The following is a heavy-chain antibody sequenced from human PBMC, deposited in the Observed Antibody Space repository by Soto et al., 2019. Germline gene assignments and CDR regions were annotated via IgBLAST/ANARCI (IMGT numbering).Heavy chain of an antibody. V-gene: IGHV1-69*01. J-gene: IGHJ6*02. D-gene: IGHD6-13*01. CDR1: GGTFSSYA. CDR3: ARVAIAAAGTSGYYYYGMDV. CDR2: IIPIFGTA. Sequence: QVQLAQSGAEVKKPGSSVKVSCKASGGTFSSYAISWVRQAPGQGLEWMGGIIPIFGTANYAQKFQGRVTITADESTSTAYMELSSLRSEDTAVYYCARVAIAAAGTSGYYYYGMDVWGQGTTVTVSS.